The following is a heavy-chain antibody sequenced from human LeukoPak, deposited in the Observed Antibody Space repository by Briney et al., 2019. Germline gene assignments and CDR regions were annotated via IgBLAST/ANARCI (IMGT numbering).Heavy chain of an antibody. CDR3: ARGGGYTPHYFDY. D-gene: IGHD5-12*01. CDR2: IYYSGST. CDR1: GGSISSGDYY. J-gene: IGHJ4*02. V-gene: IGHV4-30-4*01. Sequence: ASQTLSLTCTVSGGSISSGDYYWSWIRQPPGKDLEWIGYIYYSGSTYYNPSLKSRVTISVDTSKNQFSLKLSSVTAADTAVYYCARGGGYTPHYFDYWGQGTLVTVSS.